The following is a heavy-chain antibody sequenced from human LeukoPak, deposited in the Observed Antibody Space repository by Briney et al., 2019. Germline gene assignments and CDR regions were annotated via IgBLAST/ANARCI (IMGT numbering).Heavy chain of an antibody. CDR1: GGSISSGGYY. J-gene: IGHJ3*02. V-gene: IGHV4-61*08. CDR3: ARHIRGVPFDI. CDR2: IYYSGST. D-gene: IGHD3-10*01. Sequence: PSETLSLTCTVSGGSISSGGYYWSWIRQPPGKGLEWIGYIYYSGSTNYNPSLKSRVTISVDTSKNQFSLKLSSVTAADTAVYYCARHIRGVPFDIWGQGTMVTVSS.